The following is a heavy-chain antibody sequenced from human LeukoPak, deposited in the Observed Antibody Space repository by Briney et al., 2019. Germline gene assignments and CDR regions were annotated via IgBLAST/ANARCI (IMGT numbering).Heavy chain of an antibody. CDR1: GFTFSSYG. Sequence: GGSLRLSCAASGFTFSSYGMHWVRQAPGKGLEWVAVISYDGSNKYYADSVKGRFTISRDNSKNTLYLQMNSLRAEDTAVYYCAKDLRVYGDYNALDIWGQGTMVTVSS. CDR3: AKDLRVYGDYNALDI. J-gene: IGHJ3*02. CDR2: ISYDGSNK. V-gene: IGHV3-30*18. D-gene: IGHD4-17*01.